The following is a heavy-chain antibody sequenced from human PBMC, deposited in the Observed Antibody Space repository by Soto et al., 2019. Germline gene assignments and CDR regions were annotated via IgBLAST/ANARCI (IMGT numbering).Heavy chain of an antibody. CDR1: GYTFTRYT. J-gene: IGHJ5*02. Sequence: ASVKVSCKASGYTFTRYTMNWARQAPGQRLEWMGWINPDNGNTKSSQKFQDRVIITRDTSASTAYMDLSSLRSEDAAVYYCARGIATGQLDPWGQGTLVTVSS. CDR3: ARGIATGQLDP. CDR2: INPDNGNT. D-gene: IGHD2-15*01. V-gene: IGHV1-3*01.